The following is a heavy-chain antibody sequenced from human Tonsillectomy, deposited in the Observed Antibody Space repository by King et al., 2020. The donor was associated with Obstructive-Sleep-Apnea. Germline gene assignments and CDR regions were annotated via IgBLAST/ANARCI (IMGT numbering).Heavy chain of an antibody. Sequence: VQLVESGGGLVQPGGSLRLSCAASGFTFSSYSMNWVRQAPGKGLEGVVYISSSSSTIYYADSVKGRFTYSRDNAKNALYLQMNSLRAEDTAVYYCASLGRGGYFDYWGQGTLVTVSS. CDR1: GFTFSSYS. V-gene: IGHV3-48*04. CDR2: ISSSSSTI. J-gene: IGHJ4*02. D-gene: IGHD2-15*01. CDR3: ASLGRGGYFDY.